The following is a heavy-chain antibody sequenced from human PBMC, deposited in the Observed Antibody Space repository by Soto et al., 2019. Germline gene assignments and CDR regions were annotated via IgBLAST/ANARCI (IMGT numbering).Heavy chain of an antibody. D-gene: IGHD6-19*01. V-gene: IGHV3-23*01. Sequence: GGSLRLSCSASGFTFRTHAMSWFRHARGTGVEWVSSISSGGTTTFYAASVEGGFTISRDKSKNTLYLQMNSLRADDTAVYYCAREGGSIGGWFGRKFDSWGQGTQVTVSS. CDR2: ISSGGTTT. CDR3: AREGGSIGGWFGRKFDS. CDR1: GFTFRTHA. J-gene: IGHJ4*02.